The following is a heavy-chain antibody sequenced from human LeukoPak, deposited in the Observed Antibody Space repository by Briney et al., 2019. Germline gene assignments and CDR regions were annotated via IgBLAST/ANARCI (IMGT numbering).Heavy chain of an antibody. CDR3: AREAEQWLITGGFDY. Sequence: SETLSLTCTVSGGSISSYYWSWIRQPAGKGLEWIGRIYTSGSTNYNPSLKSRVTISVDASKNQFSLKLSSVTAADTAVYYCAREAEQWLITGGFDYWGQGTLVTVSS. V-gene: IGHV4-4*07. D-gene: IGHD6-19*01. CDR1: GGSISSYY. J-gene: IGHJ4*02. CDR2: IYTSGST.